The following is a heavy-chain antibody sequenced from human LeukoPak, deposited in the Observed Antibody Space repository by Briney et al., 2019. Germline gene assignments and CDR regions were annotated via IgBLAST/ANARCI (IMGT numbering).Heavy chain of an antibody. D-gene: IGHD3-16*02. CDR1: GFTFSSYA. V-gene: IGHV3-23*01. J-gene: IGHJ3*02. CDR3: AKDLQNIVVGGAFDI. Sequence: PGGSLRLSCAASGFTFSSYAMSWVRQAPGKGLEWVSAISGSGGSTYYADSVKGRFTISRDNSKNTLYLQMNSLRAADTAVYYCAKDLQNIVVGGAFDIWGQGTMVTVSS. CDR2: ISGSGGST.